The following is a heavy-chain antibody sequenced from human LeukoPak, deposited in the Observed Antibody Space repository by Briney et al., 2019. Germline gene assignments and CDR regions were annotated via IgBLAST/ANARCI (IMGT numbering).Heavy chain of an antibody. CDR1: GGSISSYY. Sequence: SETLSLTCTVSGGSISSYYWSWIRQPPGKGLEWIGYMYYSGSTNYNPSLKSRVTISLDTSNNQFSLKLTSVTAADTAVYYCARAHTTSWYMDYWGQGTLVIVSS. J-gene: IGHJ4*02. CDR3: ARAHTTSWYMDY. CDR2: MYYSGST. D-gene: IGHD6-13*01. V-gene: IGHV4-59*01.